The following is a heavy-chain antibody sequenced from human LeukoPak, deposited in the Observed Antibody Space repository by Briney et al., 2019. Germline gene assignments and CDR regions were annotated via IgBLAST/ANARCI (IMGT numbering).Heavy chain of an antibody. V-gene: IGHV1-2*06. D-gene: IGHD3-22*01. CDR2: INPDSGGS. CDR1: GGTFSSYA. CDR3: ARDIIAGDDSRDNWFDP. Sequence: GALVKVSCKASGGTFSSYAISWVRQAPGQGLEWMGRINPDSGGSNYPQRFQGRVTMTRDTSISTAYMELSRLTSDDTAVYYCARDIIAGDDSRDNWFDPWGPGTLVTVSS. J-gene: IGHJ5*02.